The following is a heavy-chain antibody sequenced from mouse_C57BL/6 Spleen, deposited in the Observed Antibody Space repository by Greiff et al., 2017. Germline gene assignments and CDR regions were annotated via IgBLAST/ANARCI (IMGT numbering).Heavy chain of an antibody. CDR3: ARYRDGYYLFYAMDY. CDR2: INPNNGGT. V-gene: IGHV1-22*01. J-gene: IGHJ4*01. CDR1: GYTFTDYN. D-gene: IGHD2-3*01. Sequence: VQLKQSGPELVKPGASVKMSCKASGYTFTDYNMHWVKQSHGKSLEWIGYINPNNGGTSYNQKFKGKATLTVNKSSSTAYMELRSLTSEDSAVYYCARYRDGYYLFYAMDYWGQGTSVTVSS.